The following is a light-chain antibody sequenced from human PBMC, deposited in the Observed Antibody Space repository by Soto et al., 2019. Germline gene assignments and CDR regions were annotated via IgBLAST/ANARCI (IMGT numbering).Light chain of an antibody. CDR1: SSDIGGYKY. CDR2: EVS. CDR3: NSYTSTRTYV. J-gene: IGLJ1*01. V-gene: IGLV2-14*01. Sequence: QSVLTQPASVSGSPGQSITISCTGTSSDIGGYKYVSWYQQNPGKAPKLIIHEVSNRPSGVSNRFSGSKSGNTASLTISGLQAEDEADYYCNSYTSTRTYVFGAGTKVTVL.